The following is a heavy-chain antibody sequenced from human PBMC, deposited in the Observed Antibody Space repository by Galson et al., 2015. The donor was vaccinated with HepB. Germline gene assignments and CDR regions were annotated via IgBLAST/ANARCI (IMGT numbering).Heavy chain of an antibody. CDR2: ISNSGGST. Sequence: SLRLSCAASGLAFSSYAMSWIRQAPGKGLKWVSSISNSGGSTYYADSVKGRFTISRDNSKNTVYLQMNSLRAEDMAVYYCAKGRGSNWFDPWGQGTLVTVSS. J-gene: IGHJ5*02. CDR3: AKGRGSNWFDP. CDR1: GLAFSSYA. V-gene: IGHV3-23*01.